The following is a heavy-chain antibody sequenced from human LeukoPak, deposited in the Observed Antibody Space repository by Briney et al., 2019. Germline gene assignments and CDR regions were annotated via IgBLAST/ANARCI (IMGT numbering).Heavy chain of an antibody. CDR1: GYSFTKYG. CDR2: ISTYNGDT. V-gene: IGHV1-18*01. Sequence: ASVKVSCKASGYSFTKYGINWVRQAPGQGLEWMGWISTYNGDTKYAQKFQGRVTMTTDTSTSTAYMELRSLRSDDTAVYYCARAFGDGSCYGDYWGQGTLVTVSS. D-gene: IGHD2-15*01. CDR3: ARAFGDGSCYGDY. J-gene: IGHJ4*02.